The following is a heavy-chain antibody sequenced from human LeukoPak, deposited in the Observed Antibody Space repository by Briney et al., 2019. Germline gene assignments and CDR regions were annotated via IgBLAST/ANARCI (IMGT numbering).Heavy chain of an antibody. Sequence: GGSLRLSCAAAGFTFSTSAMSWVRQAPGKGLEWVSSISSAGDNTYSADSVKGRFTISRDNSKNTLFLQMTSLRADDTAVYYCARDLAVSWGQGTLVTVSS. V-gene: IGHV3-23*01. CDR3: ARDLAVS. CDR2: ISSAGDNT. J-gene: IGHJ4*02. CDR1: GFTFSTSA.